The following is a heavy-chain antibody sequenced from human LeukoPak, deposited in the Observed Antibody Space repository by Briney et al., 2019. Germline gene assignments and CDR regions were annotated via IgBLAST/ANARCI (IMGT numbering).Heavy chain of an antibody. CDR2: IYYTGST. CDR1: GGSISRSTYY. Sequence: SETLSLTCTVSGGSISRSTYYWGWIRQPPGKGLEWIGSIYYTGSTYYNPSLKSRVTISLDTSRNQFSLKLSSVTAADTAVYYCARHHRGLAYSSSSNWFDPWGQGTLVTVSS. V-gene: IGHV4-39*01. J-gene: IGHJ5*02. D-gene: IGHD6-6*01. CDR3: ARHHRGLAYSSSSNWFDP.